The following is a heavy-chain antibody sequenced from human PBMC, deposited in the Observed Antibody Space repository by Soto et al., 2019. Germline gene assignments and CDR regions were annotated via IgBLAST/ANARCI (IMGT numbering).Heavy chain of an antibody. J-gene: IGHJ4*02. CDR2: INAGNGNT. D-gene: IGHD6-19*01. V-gene: IGHV1-3*01. CDR1: GYTFTSYA. Sequence: QVQLVQSGAEVKKPGASVKVSCKASGYTFTSYAMHWVRQAPGQRFEWMGWINAGNGNTKYSQKFQGRVTITRDTSASTAYMELSSLRSEDTAVYYCARDSSGWLGGFDYWGQGTLVTVSS. CDR3: ARDSSGWLGGFDY.